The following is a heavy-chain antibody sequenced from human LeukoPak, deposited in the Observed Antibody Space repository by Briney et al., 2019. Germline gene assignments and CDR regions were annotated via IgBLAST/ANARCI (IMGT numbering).Heavy chain of an antibody. V-gene: IGHV4-59*01. D-gene: IGHD1-26*01. Sequence: SETLSLTCTGSGGSIRSYYWSWIRQPPGKGLEWIGYIYYSGTTNYNPSLMSRVTISVDTSKNQFSLKLNSVTAADTAVYYCARGSDYYYYGMDVWGQGTTVTVSS. CDR1: GGSIRSYY. CDR3: ARGSDYYYYGMDV. J-gene: IGHJ6*02. CDR2: IYYSGTT.